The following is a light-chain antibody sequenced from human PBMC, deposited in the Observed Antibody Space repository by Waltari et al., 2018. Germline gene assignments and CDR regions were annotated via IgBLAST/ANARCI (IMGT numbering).Light chain of an antibody. Sequence: QSALTQPASVSGSPGQSITLSCTGTSSDVGHYNYVSWYQQPPGTAPKLVIFDVNKRPSGLSYRFSGSKAGYTASLTISGLQAEDEADYYCCSYTINTTFVFGGGTKLTVL. CDR2: DVN. CDR1: SSDVGHYNY. J-gene: IGLJ3*02. CDR3: CSYTINTTFV. V-gene: IGLV2-23*02.